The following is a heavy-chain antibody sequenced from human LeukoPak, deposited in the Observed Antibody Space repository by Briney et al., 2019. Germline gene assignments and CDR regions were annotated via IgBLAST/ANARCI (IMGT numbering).Heavy chain of an antibody. CDR3: ASLQGGYCSSTSCPEIDY. V-gene: IGHV1-69*06. CDR1: GGTFSSYA. D-gene: IGHD2-2*01. Sequence: EASVKVSCKASGGTFSSYAISWVRHAPGQGLEWMGGIIPIFGTANYAQKFQGRVTITADKSTSTAYMELSSLRSEDTAVYYCASLQGGYCSSTSCPEIDYWGQGTLVTVSS. CDR2: IIPIFGTA. J-gene: IGHJ4*02.